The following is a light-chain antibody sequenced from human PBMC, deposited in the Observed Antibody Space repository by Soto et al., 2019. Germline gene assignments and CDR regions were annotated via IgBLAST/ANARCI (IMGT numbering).Light chain of an antibody. J-gene: IGLJ2*01. CDR2: DVS. V-gene: IGLV2-14*03. CDR3: SSYTSSSTVV. CDR1: NSDVGGYNY. Sequence: QSALTQPASVSGSPGQSITISCTGTNSDVGGYNYVSWYQYHPGKVPKLIIYDVSNRPSGVSNRFSGSKSGNTASLTISGLQAEDEADYYCSSYTSSSTVVFGGGTKVTVL.